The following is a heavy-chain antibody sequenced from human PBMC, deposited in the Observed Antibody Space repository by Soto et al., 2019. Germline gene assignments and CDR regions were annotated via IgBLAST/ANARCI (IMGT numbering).Heavy chain of an antibody. CDR1: GFSLSTSGVG. Sequence: QITLKESGPTLVKPTQTLTLTCTFSGFSLSTSGVGVGWIRQPPGTALEWLALIYWDDDKRYSASLKSRLTITNGTAKHQVVLTMTHMDPVDTATYYCAHVVTRLWYFDLWGRGTRVTVSS. V-gene: IGHV2-5*02. CDR3: AHVVTRLWYFDL. CDR2: IYWDDDK. J-gene: IGHJ2*01. D-gene: IGHD2-21*02.